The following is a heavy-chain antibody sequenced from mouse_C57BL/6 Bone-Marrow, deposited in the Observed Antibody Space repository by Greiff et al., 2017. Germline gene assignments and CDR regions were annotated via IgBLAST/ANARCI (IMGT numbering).Heavy chain of an antibody. V-gene: IGHV2-2*01. Sequence: VHLVESGPGLVQPSQSLSITCTVSGFSLTSYGVHWVRQSPGKGLEWLGVLWSGGSTDYNAAFISRLSIRKDNSKSQVFFKMNSLQADDTAIYYCARKDTTVVAPYYAMDYWGKGTSVTVSS. CDR2: LWSGGST. CDR3: ARKDTTVVAPYYAMDY. J-gene: IGHJ4*01. D-gene: IGHD1-1*01. CDR1: GFSLTSYG.